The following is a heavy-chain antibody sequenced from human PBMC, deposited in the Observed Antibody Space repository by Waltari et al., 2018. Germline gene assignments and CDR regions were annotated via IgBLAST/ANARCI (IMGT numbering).Heavy chain of an antibody. J-gene: IGHJ4*02. Sequence: QVQLQESGPGLVKPSLTLSLTCTVSGGSISSDRHYWSWIRQPAGKGLEWVGYIYTTGSTNYKPTLKRRVTISIDAPKKQYSLKQTAVTAADTAGYYGARYPSEPRGYWGQGTLVTVSS. CDR1: GGSISSDRHY. CDR3: ARYPSEPRGY. CDR2: IYTTGST. V-gene: IGHV4-61*09. D-gene: IGHD2-2*01.